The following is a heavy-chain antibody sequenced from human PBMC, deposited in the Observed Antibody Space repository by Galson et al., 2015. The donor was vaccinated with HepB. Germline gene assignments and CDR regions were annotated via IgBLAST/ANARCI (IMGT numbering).Heavy chain of an antibody. J-gene: IGHJ3*02. V-gene: IGHV4-34*01. CDR2: INQSGST. CDR3: ARPPSCSSTTCSGPFHI. D-gene: IGHD2-2*01. Sequence: ETLSLTCAVYGGSFSGYYWSWIRQPPGKGLERIGEINQSGSTSYNPSLKRRVTISVDTSKNQFSLRLSSVTAADTAVYYCARPPSCSSTTCSGPFHIWGQGTVVTVSS. CDR1: GGSFSGYY.